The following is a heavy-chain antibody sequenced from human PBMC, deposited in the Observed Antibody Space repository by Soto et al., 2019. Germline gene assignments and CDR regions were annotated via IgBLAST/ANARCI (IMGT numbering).Heavy chain of an antibody. V-gene: IGHV5-51*03. CDR1: GYTFTNYW. Sequence: EVQLVQSGAEVKKTGESLRISCQGSGYTFTNYWIGWVRQMPGKGLEWMGIIYPGNSETRYSPSFQGQVTISADKSINTAFLQWSSLKASDTAMYYCVTHRSNWYWDCWGQGTLVTVSS. CDR3: VTHRSNWYWDC. D-gene: IGHD6-13*01. J-gene: IGHJ4*02. CDR2: IYPGNSET.